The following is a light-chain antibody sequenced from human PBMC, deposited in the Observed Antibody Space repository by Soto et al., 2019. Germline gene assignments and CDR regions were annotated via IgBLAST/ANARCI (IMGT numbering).Light chain of an antibody. CDR3: QQYNSLWT. CDR1: QSISSW. V-gene: IGKV1-5*03. CDR2: KAA. Sequence: DIQMTQSPSTLSSSVGDRVTITCRASQSISSWLFWYQQKPGKAPKLLIYKAASLESGVPSRFIGSGSGKEFPLTISSLQPDYFATYYCQQYNSLWTFGQGTKVEIK. J-gene: IGKJ1*01.